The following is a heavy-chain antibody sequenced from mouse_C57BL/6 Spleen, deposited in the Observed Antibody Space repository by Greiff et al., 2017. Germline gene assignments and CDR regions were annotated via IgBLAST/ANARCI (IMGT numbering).Heavy chain of an antibody. D-gene: IGHD1-1*01. CDR3: ARGGYGSPLDY. CDR2: IDPSDSET. V-gene: IGHV1-52*01. Sequence: QVQLKQPGAELVRPGSSVKLSCKASGYTFTSYWMHWVKQRPIQGLEWIGNIDPSDSETHYNQKFKDKATLTVDKSSSTAYMQLSSLTSEDSAVYYCARGGYGSPLDYWGQGTTLTVSS. CDR1: GYTFTSYW. J-gene: IGHJ2*01.